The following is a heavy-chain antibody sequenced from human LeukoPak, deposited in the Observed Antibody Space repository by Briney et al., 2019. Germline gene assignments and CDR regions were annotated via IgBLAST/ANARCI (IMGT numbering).Heavy chain of an antibody. CDR2: IYHSGST. V-gene: IGHV4-59*01. D-gene: IGHD2-21*02. CDR1: GGSISSNY. Sequence: KPSETLSLTCTVSGGSISSNYWSWIRQPPGKGLEWIGYIYHSGSTNYNPFLKSRVTISVDTSKNQFSLMLSSVTAADTAVYYCARYSAPVTSIDYWGQGTLVTVSS. CDR3: ARYSAPVTSIDY. J-gene: IGHJ4*02.